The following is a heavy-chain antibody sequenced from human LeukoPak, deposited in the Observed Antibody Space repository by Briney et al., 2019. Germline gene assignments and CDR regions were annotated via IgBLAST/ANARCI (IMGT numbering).Heavy chain of an antibody. Sequence: ASVKVSCKASGYTFTSYYMHWVRQAPGRGLEWMGIINPSGGSTSYAQKFQGRVTMTRDTSTSTVYMELSSLRSEDTAVYYCAREAPTNYYMDVWGKGTTVTVSS. V-gene: IGHV1-46*03. CDR2: INPSGGST. CDR3: AREAPTNYYMDV. CDR1: GYTFTSYY. D-gene: IGHD1-14*01. J-gene: IGHJ6*03.